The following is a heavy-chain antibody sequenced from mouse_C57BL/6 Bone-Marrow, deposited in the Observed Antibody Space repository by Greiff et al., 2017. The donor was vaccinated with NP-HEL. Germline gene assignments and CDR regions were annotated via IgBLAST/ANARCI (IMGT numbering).Heavy chain of an antibody. V-gene: IGHV5-15*01. CDR3: ARRGDYYGTSHGGYAMDY. CDR1: GFTFSDYG. J-gene: IGHJ4*01. D-gene: IGHD1-1*01. CDR2: ISNLAYSI. Sequence: EVQGVESGGGLVQPGGSLKLSCAASGFTFSDYGMAWVRQAPRKGPEWVAFISNLAYSIYYADTVTGRFTISRENAKNTLYLEMSSLRSEDTAMYYCARRGDYYGTSHGGYAMDYWGQGTSVTVSS.